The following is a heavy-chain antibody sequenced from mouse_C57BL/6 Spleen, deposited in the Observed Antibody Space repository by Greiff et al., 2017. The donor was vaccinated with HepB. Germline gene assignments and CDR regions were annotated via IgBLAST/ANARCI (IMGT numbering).Heavy chain of an antibody. V-gene: IGHV1-26*01. CDR1: GYTFTDYY. CDR2: INPNNGGT. J-gene: IGHJ2*01. Sequence: EVQLQQSGPELVKPGASVKISCKASGYTFTDYYMNWVKQSHGKSLEWIGDINPNNGGTSYNQKFKGKATLTVDKSSSTAYMELRSLTSEDSAVYYCAIWGYYGKPLDYWGQGTTLTVSS. CDR3: AIWGYYGKPLDY. D-gene: IGHD2-1*01.